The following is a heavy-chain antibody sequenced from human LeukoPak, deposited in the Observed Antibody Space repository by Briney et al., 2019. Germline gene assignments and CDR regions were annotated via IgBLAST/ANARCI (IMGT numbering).Heavy chain of an antibody. D-gene: IGHD6-19*01. CDR2: INTNTGNP. J-gene: IGHJ4*02. CDR1: GYTFNSYP. CDR3: ARQLGSGWYNFDY. Sequence: ASVKVSCKASGYTFNSYPMHWVRQAPGQGLEWMGWINTNTGNPSYAQGFTGRFVFSLDTSVSTTYLQISNLKAEDTAMYYCARQLGSGWYNFDYWGRGTLVIVSS. V-gene: IGHV7-4-1*02.